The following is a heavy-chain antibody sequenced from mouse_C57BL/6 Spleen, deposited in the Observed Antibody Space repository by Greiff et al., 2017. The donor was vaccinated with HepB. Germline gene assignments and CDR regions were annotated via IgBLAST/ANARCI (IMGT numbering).Heavy chain of an antibody. CDR3: ARSRDSSGPYYFDY. Sequence: VQLQQSGPELVKPGASVKIPCKASGYTFTDYNMDWVEQSHGKSLEWIGDINPNNGGTIYNQKFKGKATLTVDKSSSTAYMELRSLTSEDTAVYYCARSRDSSGPYYFDYWGQGTTLTVSS. D-gene: IGHD3-2*02. CDR1: GYTFTDYN. J-gene: IGHJ2*01. CDR2: INPNNGGT. V-gene: IGHV1-18*01.